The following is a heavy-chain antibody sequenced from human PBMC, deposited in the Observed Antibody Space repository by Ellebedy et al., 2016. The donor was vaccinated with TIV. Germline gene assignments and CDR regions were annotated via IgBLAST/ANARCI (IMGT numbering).Heavy chain of an antibody. V-gene: IGHV1-69*13. J-gene: IGHJ4*02. CDR2: IIPIFGTA. CDR1: GYTFINYG. D-gene: IGHD1-26*01. Sequence: SVKVSXXASGYTFINYGFTWVRQAPGQGLEWMGGIIPIFGTANYAQKFQGRVTITADESTSTAYMELSSLRSEDTAVYYCARGWELLHWDYWGQGTLVTVSS. CDR3: ARGWELLHWDY.